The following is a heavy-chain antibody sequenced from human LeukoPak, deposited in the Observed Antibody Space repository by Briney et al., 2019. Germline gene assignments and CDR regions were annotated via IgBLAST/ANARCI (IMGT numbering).Heavy chain of an antibody. D-gene: IGHD2-15*01. V-gene: IGHV3-74*01. CDR1: GFTFSSYW. Sequence: AGGSLRLSCAVSGFTFSSYWMHWVRQAPGKGLVWVSRINSDGSSTTYADSVKGRFTISRDDAKNTLFLQMNSLRAEDTAVYYCARDRGVVASHYYYYYMDVWGKGTTVTVSS. CDR2: INSDGSST. CDR3: ARDRGVVASHYYYYYMDV. J-gene: IGHJ6*03.